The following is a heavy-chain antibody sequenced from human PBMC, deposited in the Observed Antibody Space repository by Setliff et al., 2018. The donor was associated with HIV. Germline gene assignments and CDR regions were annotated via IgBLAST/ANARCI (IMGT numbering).Heavy chain of an antibody. CDR1: GYTFTSYG. D-gene: IGHD3-22*01. Sequence: ASVKVSCKASGYTFTSYGISWVRQAPGQGLEWMGWISAYNGNTNYAQKLQGRVTMTTDTSTSTAYMELRSLRSDDTAVYYCASGSEHYYDSSGYLFLSYYYYGMDVWGQGTTVT. CDR3: ASGSEHYYDSSGYLFLSYYYYGMDV. V-gene: IGHV1-18*01. J-gene: IGHJ6*02. CDR2: ISAYNGNT.